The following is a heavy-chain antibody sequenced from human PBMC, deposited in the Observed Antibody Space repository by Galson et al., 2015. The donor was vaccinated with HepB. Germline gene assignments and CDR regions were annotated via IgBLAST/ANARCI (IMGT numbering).Heavy chain of an antibody. CDR2: FDPETDKT. Sequence: SVKVSCKVSGYTLTELSMHWVRQAPGKGLEWMGGFDPETDKTVTSQKFQGRATMTEDTSTDTAYMELSSLRSEDTAVYYCATGGILGFDSWGQGTLVTVSS. CDR3: ATGGILGFDS. D-gene: IGHD2-15*01. V-gene: IGHV1-24*01. CDR1: GYTLTELS. J-gene: IGHJ4*02.